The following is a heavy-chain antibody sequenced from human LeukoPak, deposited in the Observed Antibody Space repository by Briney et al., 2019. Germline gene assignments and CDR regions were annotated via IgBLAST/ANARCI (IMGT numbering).Heavy chain of an antibody. CDR3: ATRKLGNDY. CDR1: GGSVSNYY. Sequence: SETLSLTCTVSGGSVSNYYWSWIRQSPGKGLEWIGHIYYTETSYNPSLKSRVTISADTSKNQFSLKLYSVTAADTAVYYCATRKLGNDYWGQGTLVTVSS. V-gene: IGHV4-59*02. D-gene: IGHD7-27*01. CDR2: IYYTET. J-gene: IGHJ4*02.